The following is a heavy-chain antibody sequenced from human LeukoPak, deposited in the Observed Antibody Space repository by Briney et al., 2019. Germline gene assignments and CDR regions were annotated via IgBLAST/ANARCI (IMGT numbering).Heavy chain of an antibody. V-gene: IGHV1-69*05. J-gene: IGHJ4*02. Sequence: SVKVSCKVSGYTLTELSMHWVRQAPGKGLEWMGGIIPIFGTANYAQKFQGRVTITTDESTSTAYMELSSLRSEDTAVYYCARDLYYDSSGYSWGQGTLVTVSS. D-gene: IGHD3-22*01. CDR2: IIPIFGTA. CDR3: ARDLYYDSSGYS. CDR1: GYTLTELS.